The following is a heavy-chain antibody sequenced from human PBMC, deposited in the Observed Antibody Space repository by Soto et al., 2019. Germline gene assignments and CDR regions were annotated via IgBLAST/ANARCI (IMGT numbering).Heavy chain of an antibody. CDR1: GFTFSSYG. D-gene: IGHD3-10*01. CDR2: IRGSAGNA. J-gene: IGHJ5*02. V-gene: IGHV3-23*01. Sequence: EVQLLESGGGLGQPGGSLRLSCAGTGFTFSSYGMSWVRQAPGKGLEWVSTIRGSAGNANYADSVKGRFTISRDDSTNTVHLQMNSLRPDDTAVYYCAKHLWFGESVFDPWGQGTLVVVSS. CDR3: AKHLWFGESVFDP.